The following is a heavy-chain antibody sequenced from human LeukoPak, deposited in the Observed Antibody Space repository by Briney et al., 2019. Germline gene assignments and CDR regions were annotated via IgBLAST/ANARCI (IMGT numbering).Heavy chain of an antibody. Sequence: ASVKVSCKASGYTFTTYGISWVRQAPGQGLEWMGWISADNGNTNYAQKLQGRVTMTTDTSTSTAYMELRSLRSDDTAVYYCARDYDSTGYWVYWGQGTLFTVSS. CDR2: ISADNGNT. D-gene: IGHD3-22*01. V-gene: IGHV1-18*01. CDR1: GYTFTTYG. CDR3: ARDYDSTGYWVY. J-gene: IGHJ4*02.